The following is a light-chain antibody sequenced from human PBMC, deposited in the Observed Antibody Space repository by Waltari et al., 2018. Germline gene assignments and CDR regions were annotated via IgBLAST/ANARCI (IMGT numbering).Light chain of an antibody. V-gene: IGKV3-20*01. CDR3: QRYGSSLT. CDR2: AAS. CDR1: QSVSSTY. J-gene: IGKJ4*01. Sequence: IVLTQSPGTMSLSPGERATLSCRASQSVSSTYLAWYQQKPGQAPRLLIYAASKRATGIPDRFHGSGSGTDFTLTISRLEPEDFAVYYCQRYGSSLTFGGGTTVEIK.